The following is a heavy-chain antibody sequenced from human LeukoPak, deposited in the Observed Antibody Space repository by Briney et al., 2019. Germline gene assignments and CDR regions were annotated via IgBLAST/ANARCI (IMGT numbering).Heavy chain of an antibody. Sequence: ASVKVSCKASGYTFTSYDINWVRQATGQGLEWMGWMNPNSGNTGYAQKFQGRVTMTRNTSISTAYMELSSLRAEGTAVYYCAKGSPDIVATDYWGQGTLVTVSS. J-gene: IGHJ4*02. D-gene: IGHD5-12*01. CDR2: MNPNSGNT. V-gene: IGHV1-8*01. CDR1: GYTFTSYD. CDR3: AKGSPDIVATDY.